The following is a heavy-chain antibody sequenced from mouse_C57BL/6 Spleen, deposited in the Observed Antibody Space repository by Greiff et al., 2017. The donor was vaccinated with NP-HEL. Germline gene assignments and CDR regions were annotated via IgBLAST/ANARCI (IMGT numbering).Heavy chain of an antibody. D-gene: IGHD1-1*01. J-gene: IGHJ3*01. Sequence: VNVVESGPELVKPGASVKISCKASGYAFSSSWMNWVKQRPGKGLEWIGRIYPGDGDTNYNGKFKGKATLTADKSSSTAYMQLSSLTSEDSAVYFCARDYYGSSSWFAYWGQGTLVTVSA. CDR3: ARDYYGSSSWFAY. CDR1: GYAFSSSW. V-gene: IGHV1-82*01. CDR2: IYPGDGDT.